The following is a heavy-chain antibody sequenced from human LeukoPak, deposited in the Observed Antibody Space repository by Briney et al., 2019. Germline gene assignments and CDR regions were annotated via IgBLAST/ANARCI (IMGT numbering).Heavy chain of an antibody. D-gene: IGHD2-2*02. Sequence: GASVKVSCKASGGTFSSYAISWVRQAPGQGLEWMGGIIPIFGTANYAQKFQGRVTITTDESTSTAYMELSSLRSEDTAVYYCARVGCSSTSCYNDYYMDVWGKGTTVTVSS. CDR3: ARVGCSSTSCYNDYYMDV. CDR2: IIPIFGTA. CDR1: GGTFSSYA. J-gene: IGHJ6*03. V-gene: IGHV1-69*05.